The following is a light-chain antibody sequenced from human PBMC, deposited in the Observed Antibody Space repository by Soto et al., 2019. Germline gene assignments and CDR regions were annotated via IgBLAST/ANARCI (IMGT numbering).Light chain of an antibody. V-gene: IGKV1-9*01. CDR1: QGIAGF. Sequence: DIQLTQSPSFLSASVGDRVTITCRASQGIAGFLAWYQQKPGKAPILLIYGASTLQSGVPSRFSGSGSGTEFTLTINNLQPEDFATYYCHQLNDYPFGGGTKVDIK. CDR2: GAS. CDR3: HQLNDYP. J-gene: IGKJ4*01.